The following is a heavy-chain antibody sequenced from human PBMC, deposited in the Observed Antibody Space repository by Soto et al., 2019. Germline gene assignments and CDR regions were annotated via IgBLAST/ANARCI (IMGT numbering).Heavy chain of an antibody. D-gene: IGHD3-9*01. V-gene: IGHV3-30-3*01. CDR2: ISYDGSNK. J-gene: IGHJ5*02. Sequence: QVQLVESGGGVVQPGRSLRLSCAASGFTFSSYAMHWVRQAPGKGLEWVAVISYDGSNKYYADSVKGRFTISRDNSKNTLYLQMNSLRAEDTAVYYCARDQDYDIVNGPTDPWGQGTLVTVSS. CDR3: ARDQDYDIVNGPTDP. CDR1: GFTFSSYA.